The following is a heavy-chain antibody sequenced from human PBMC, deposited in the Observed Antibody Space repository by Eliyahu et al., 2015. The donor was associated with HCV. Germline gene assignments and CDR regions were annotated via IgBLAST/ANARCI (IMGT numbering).Heavy chain of an antibody. CDR1: GFTFSSYA. CDR3: ARAGRWGGIAAAGDDY. Sequence: EVQLVESGGGLVQPGGSLRLSXXASGFTFSSYAMHWVRQAPGKGLEYVSAISSNGGSTYYANSVKGRFTISRDNSKNTLYLQMGSLRTEDMAVYYCARAGRWGGIAAAGDDYWGQGTLVTVSS. V-gene: IGHV3-64*01. J-gene: IGHJ4*02. D-gene: IGHD6-13*01. CDR2: ISSNGGST.